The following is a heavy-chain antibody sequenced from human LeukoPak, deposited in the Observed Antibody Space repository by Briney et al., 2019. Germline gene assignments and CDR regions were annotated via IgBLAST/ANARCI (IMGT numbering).Heavy chain of an antibody. CDR3: VRGKSVGGYQPYY. V-gene: IGHV3-30*04. J-gene: IGHJ4*02. CDR2: ISYDGSNV. D-gene: IGHD5-12*01. Sequence: GGSLRLSCAASGFTFSTYSMHWVRQAPGEGLEWAALISYDGSNVYYADSVKGRFTISRDNAKNSMYLQMNSLRAEDTAVYYCVRGKSVGGYQPYYWGQGTLVTVSS. CDR1: GFTFSTYS.